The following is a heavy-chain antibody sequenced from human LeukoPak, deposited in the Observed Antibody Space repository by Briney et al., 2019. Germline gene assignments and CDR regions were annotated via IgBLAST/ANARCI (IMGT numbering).Heavy chain of an antibody. J-gene: IGHJ4*02. V-gene: IGHV3-23*01. Sequence: AGGSLRLSCAASGFTFSSYALSWVRQAPGKGLEWVSTISGSGGTTYYADSVKGRFTISRDNSKNTLYLQMNSLRAEDTAIYYCQLGYDRETNWGQGIPVTVSS. CDR2: ISGSGGTT. D-gene: IGHD3-22*01. CDR1: GFTFSSYA. CDR3: QLGYDRETN.